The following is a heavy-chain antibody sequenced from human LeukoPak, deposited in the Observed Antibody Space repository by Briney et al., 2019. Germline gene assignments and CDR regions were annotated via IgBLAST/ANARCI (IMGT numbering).Heavy chain of an antibody. CDR2: INHSGST. D-gene: IGHD2-2*01. CDR3: ARVLRYYWSSTSCYGFDY. J-gene: IGHJ4*02. CDR1: GGSFSGYY. Sequence: PSETLSHTCAVYGGSFSGYYWSWIREPPGKGLEWIGEINHSGSTNYNPSLKSRVTISVDTSKNQFSLKLSSVTAADTAVYYCARVLRYYWSSTSCYGFDYWGQGTLVTVSS. V-gene: IGHV4-34*01.